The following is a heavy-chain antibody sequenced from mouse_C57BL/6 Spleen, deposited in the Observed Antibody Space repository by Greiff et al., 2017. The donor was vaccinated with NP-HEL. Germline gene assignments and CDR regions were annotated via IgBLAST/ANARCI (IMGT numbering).Heavy chain of an antibody. CDR2: ISYDGSN. J-gene: IGHJ1*03. CDR1: GYSITSGYY. CDR3: ARGGYYGSSYEYFDV. D-gene: IGHD1-1*01. Sequence: VQLKESGPGLVKPSQSLSLTCSVTGYSITSGYYWNWIRQFPGNKLEWMGYISYDGSNNYNPSLKNRISITRDTSKNQFFLKLNSVTTEDTATYYCARGGYYGSSYEYFDVWGTGTTVTVSS. V-gene: IGHV3-6*01.